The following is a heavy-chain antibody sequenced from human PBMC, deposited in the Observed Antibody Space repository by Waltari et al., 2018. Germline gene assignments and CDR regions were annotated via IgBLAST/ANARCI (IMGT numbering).Heavy chain of an antibody. CDR3: AKGAQYQLLYFYFDS. D-gene: IGHD2-2*02. CDR1: GFTYRNYP. CDR2: IRSTGGTI. J-gene: IGHJ4*02. V-gene: IGHV3-23*04. Sequence: EVQLVDSGGGLVQPGGSLRLSCAASGFTYRNYPMTWVRQAPGKGLEWVSRIRSTGGTIHYAASVKGRFTISRDDSKNTLYLQMHNLRAEDTAVYYCAKGAQYQLLYFYFDSWGQGTLVTVSS.